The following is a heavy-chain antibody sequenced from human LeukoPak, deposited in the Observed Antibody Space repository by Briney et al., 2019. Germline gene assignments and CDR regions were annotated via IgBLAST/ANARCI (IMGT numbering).Heavy chain of an antibody. D-gene: IGHD3-22*01. V-gene: IGHV1-2*02. Sequence: ASVKASCKAFGYTFTGYYMHWVRQAPGQGLEWMGWINPNSGGTNYAQKFQGRVTMTRDTSISTAYMELSRLRSDDTAVYYCARDANYYDSSGYYGNDAFDIWGQGTMVTVSS. J-gene: IGHJ3*02. CDR2: INPNSGGT. CDR1: GYTFTGYY. CDR3: ARDANYYDSSGYYGNDAFDI.